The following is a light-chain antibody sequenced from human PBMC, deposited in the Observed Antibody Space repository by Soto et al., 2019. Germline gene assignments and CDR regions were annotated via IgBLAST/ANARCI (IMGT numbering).Light chain of an antibody. CDR1: QSISIG. CDR2: RAS. J-gene: IGKJ4*01. CDR3: QQLNSFPLT. Sequence: DIQMTQSPSTLSASLGDRVTITCRASQSISIGLVWYQQKPRKAPNLLIYRASTLQGGVPSRFSGGGSGTDFTLTISSLQPEDFATYYCQQLNSFPLTFGGGTKVDIK. V-gene: IGKV1-5*03.